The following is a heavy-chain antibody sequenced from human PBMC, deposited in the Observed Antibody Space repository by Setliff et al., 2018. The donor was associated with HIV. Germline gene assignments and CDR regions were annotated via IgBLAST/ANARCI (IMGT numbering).Heavy chain of an antibody. CDR2: MNHSGST. CDR3: ATGQQIVNWFDP. CDR1: GGSLSDYS. Sequence: PSETLSLTCAVYGGSLSDYSWSWIRQPPGKGLEWIGEMNHSGSTNYNPSLKSRVTISVDASKNQFSLKLSSVTAADTAVYYCATGQQIVNWFDPWGQGTLVTVSS. D-gene: IGHD3-22*01. V-gene: IGHV4-34*01. J-gene: IGHJ5*02.